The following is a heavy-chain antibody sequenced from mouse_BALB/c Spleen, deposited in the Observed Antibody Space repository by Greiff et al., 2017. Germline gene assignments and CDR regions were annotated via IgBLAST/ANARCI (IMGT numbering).Heavy chain of an antibody. CDR1: GFTFSSYG. D-gene: IGHD4-1*01. V-gene: IGHV5-6*02. Sequence: EVKLVESGGDLVKPGGSLKLSCAASGFTFSSYGMSWVRQTPDKRLEWVATISSGGSYTYYPDSVKGRCTISRDNAKNTLYLQMSSLKSEDTAMYYCARRSGTRAMDYWGQGTSVTVSS. CDR3: ARRSGTRAMDY. J-gene: IGHJ4*01. CDR2: ISSGGSYT.